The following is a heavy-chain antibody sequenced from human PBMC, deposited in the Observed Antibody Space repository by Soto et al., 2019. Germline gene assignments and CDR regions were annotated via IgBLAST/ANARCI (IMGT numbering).Heavy chain of an antibody. D-gene: IGHD3-22*01. CDR2: ISYDGSNN. J-gene: IGHJ2*01. V-gene: IGHV3-30*18. CDR3: AKAGGSRDYGRWYFDL. CDR1: RFTFNNYG. Sequence: QVQLVESGGGVVQPGRSLRLSCTASRFTFNNYGMHWVRQAPGKGLEWVAVISYDGSNNFYADSVKGRFTISRENSKNTLYLQMNSLRAEDTAVYYCAKAGGSRDYGRWYFDLWGRGALVTVSS.